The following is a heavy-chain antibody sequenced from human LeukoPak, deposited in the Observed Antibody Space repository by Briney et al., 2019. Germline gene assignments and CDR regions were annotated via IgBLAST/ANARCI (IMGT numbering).Heavy chain of an antibody. CDR3: ARGRVHAWSDAFDI. D-gene: IGHD1-1*01. CDR2: INSNSGGT. Sequence: ASVKVSCKASGYTFIGHYMHWVRQAPGQGLEWMGWINSNSGGTKYAQKFQGSVIMTRDTSISTDYMELSRLKSDGTAVYYCARGRVHAWSDAFDIWGQGTTVTVSS. V-gene: IGHV1-2*02. J-gene: IGHJ3*02. CDR1: GYTFIGHY.